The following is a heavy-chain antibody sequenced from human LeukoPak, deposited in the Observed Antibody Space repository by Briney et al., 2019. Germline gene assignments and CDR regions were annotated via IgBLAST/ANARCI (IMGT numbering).Heavy chain of an antibody. Sequence: SETLSLTCTVSGGSISSGGYYWSWIRQHPGKGLEWIGYIYYSGSTYYNPSLKSRVTISVDTSKNQFSLKLSSVTAADTAIYYCARGAPKVSAAGIRDAFDIWGQGTMVTVSS. CDR3: ARGAPKVSAAGIRDAFDI. CDR2: IYYSGST. D-gene: IGHD6-13*01. CDR1: GGSISSGGYY. V-gene: IGHV4-31*03. J-gene: IGHJ3*02.